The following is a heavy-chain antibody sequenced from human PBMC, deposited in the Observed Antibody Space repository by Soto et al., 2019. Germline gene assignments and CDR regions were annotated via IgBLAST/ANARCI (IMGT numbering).Heavy chain of an antibody. CDR2: ISSSSSYI. Sequence: GGSLRLSCAASGFTFSSYSMNWVRQAPGKGLEWVSSISSSSSYIYYADSVKGRFTISRDNAKNALYLQMNSLRAEDTAVYYCARDLSEFTVTIWYYFDYWGQGTLVTVSS. J-gene: IGHJ4*02. V-gene: IGHV3-21*01. CDR1: GFTFSSYS. D-gene: IGHD4-17*01. CDR3: ARDLSEFTVTIWYYFDY.